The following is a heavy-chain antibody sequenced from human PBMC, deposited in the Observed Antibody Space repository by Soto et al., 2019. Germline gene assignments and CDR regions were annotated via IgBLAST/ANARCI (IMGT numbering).Heavy chain of an antibody. CDR2: IYYSGST. D-gene: IGHD3-10*01. CDR3: ARVPRYYYGSGSPGDA. J-gene: IGHJ6*02. V-gene: IGHV4-30-4*01. CDR1: GGSISSGDHY. Sequence: HVQLQESGPGLVKPAQTLSLTCTVSGGSISSGDHYCSWFRQPPGKGLEWIGYIYYSGSTYYNPSLTSRVTISLETSQTQVSLKLSSVTAADTAVYHCARVPRYYYGSGSPGDAWGQGTTVTVS.